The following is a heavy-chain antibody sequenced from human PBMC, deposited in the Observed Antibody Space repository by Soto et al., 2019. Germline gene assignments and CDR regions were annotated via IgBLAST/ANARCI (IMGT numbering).Heavy chain of an antibody. Sequence: QVQLVESGGGVVQPGRSLRLSCAASGFTFSSYAMHWVRQAPGKRLEWVAVISYDGSNKYYADSVKGRFTISRDNSKNTLYLQMNSLRAEDTAVYYCARDLREGYFDYWGQGTLVTVSS. V-gene: IGHV3-30-3*01. J-gene: IGHJ4*02. D-gene: IGHD4-17*01. CDR3: ARDLREGYFDY. CDR1: GFTFSSYA. CDR2: ISYDGSNK.